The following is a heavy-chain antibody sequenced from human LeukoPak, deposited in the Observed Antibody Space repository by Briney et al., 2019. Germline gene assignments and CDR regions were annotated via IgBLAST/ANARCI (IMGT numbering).Heavy chain of an antibody. V-gene: IGHV3-7*01. CDR2: INQDGSDK. CDR1: GSLFTNYW. J-gene: IGHJ4*02. Sequence: GGPLSLSFETSGSLFTNYWINWSGQPPGRGWEGWANINQDGSDKYYVDCVKGRFTISRDNAKNSLFLQMNSLRAEDTAVYYCGTDLWTCSSTSCHVDWGQGTLVTVSS. D-gene: IGHD2-2*01. CDR3: GTDLWTCSSTSCHVD.